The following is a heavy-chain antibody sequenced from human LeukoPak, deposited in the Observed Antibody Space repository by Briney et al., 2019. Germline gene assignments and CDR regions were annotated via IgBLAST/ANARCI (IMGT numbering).Heavy chain of an antibody. D-gene: IGHD4-17*01. CDR2: IIPIFGTA. J-gene: IGHJ5*02. CDR3: ARERSGWTRVNH. Sequence: SVKVSCKASGGTFSSYAISWVRQAPGQGLEWMGGIIPIFGTANYAQKFQGRVTITADESTSTAYMELSSLRSEDTAVYYCARERSGWTRVNHWGQGTLVTVSS. CDR1: GGTFSSYA. V-gene: IGHV1-69*01.